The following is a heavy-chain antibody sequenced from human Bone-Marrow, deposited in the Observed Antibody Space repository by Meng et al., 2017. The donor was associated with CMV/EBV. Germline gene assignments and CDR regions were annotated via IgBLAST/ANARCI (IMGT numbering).Heavy chain of an antibody. CDR2: IIPIFGTA. CDR1: GGTFSSYA. V-gene: IGHV1-69*01. CDR3: ATNNEGGYSRY. D-gene: IGHD6-13*01. Sequence: QVQLVQAGAEVKKHGPSVNFSCKASGGTFSSYAISWVRQAPGQGLEWMGGIIPIFGTANYAQKFQGRVTITADESTSTAYMELSSLRSEDTAVYFCATNNEGGYSRYWGQGTLVTVSS. J-gene: IGHJ4*02.